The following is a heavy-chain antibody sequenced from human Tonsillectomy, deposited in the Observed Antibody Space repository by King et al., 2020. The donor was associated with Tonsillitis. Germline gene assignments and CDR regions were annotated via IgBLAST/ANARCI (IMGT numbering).Heavy chain of an antibody. D-gene: IGHD3-22*01. V-gene: IGHV3-30-3*01. Sequence: VQLVESGGGVVQPGRSLRLSCAASGFTFSSYTMHWVRQAPGKGLEWVAVISYDGSNKYYADSVKGRFTISRDNSKNTLYLQMNSLRAEETAVYYCARETYYYDSSGYWGIDYWGQGTLVTVSS. J-gene: IGHJ4*02. CDR3: ARETYYYDSSGYWGIDY. CDR2: ISYDGSNK. CDR1: GFTFSSYT.